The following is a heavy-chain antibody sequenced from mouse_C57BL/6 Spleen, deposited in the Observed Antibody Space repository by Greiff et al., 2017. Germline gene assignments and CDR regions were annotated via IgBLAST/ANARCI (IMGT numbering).Heavy chain of an antibody. CDR1: GFTFSDYG. Sequence: EVQLVESGGGLVKPGGSLKLSCAASGFTFSDYGMHWVRQAPEKGLEWVAYISSGSSTIYYADPVKGRFTISRDNAKNTLFLQMTSLRSEDTAMYYCAKGSYGNYVGAMDYWGQGTSVTVSS. V-gene: IGHV5-17*01. J-gene: IGHJ4*01. CDR2: ISSGSSTI. D-gene: IGHD2-1*01. CDR3: AKGSYGNYVGAMDY.